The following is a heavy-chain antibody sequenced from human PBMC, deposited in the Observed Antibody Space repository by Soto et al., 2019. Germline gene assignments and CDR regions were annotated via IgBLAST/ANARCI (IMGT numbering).Heavy chain of an antibody. CDR1: GGSFSGYY. V-gene: IGHV4-34*01. J-gene: IGHJ4*02. Sequence: PSETLSLTCAVYGGSFSGYYWSWIRQPPGKGLEWIGEINHSGSTNYNPSLKSRVTISVDTSKNQFSLKLSSVTAADTAVYYCARGTRALLVIHFDYWGQGTLVTVSS. D-gene: IGHD2-15*01. CDR2: INHSGST. CDR3: ARGTRALLVIHFDY.